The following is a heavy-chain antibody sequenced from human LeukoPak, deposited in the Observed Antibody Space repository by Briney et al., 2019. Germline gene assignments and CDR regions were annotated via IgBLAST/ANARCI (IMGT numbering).Heavy chain of an antibody. CDR3: ARDGTSRYSSGWYYFDY. J-gene: IGHJ4*02. CDR2: ISSSSSYI. V-gene: IGHV3-21*01. Sequence: PGGSLRLSCAASGFTFSSYSMNWVRQAPGKGLEWVSSISSSSSYIYYADSVKGRFTISRDNAKNSLYLQMNSLRAEDTAVYYCARDGTSRYSSGWYYFDYWGQGTLVTVSS. CDR1: GFTFSSYS. D-gene: IGHD6-19*01.